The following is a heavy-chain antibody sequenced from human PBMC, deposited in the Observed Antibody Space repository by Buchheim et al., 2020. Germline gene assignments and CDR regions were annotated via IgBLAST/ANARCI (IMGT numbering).Heavy chain of an antibody. CDR3: ERDPDSSGYPPGNWFDP. V-gene: IGHV3-33*01. CDR1: GFTFSSYG. CDR2: IWYDGSNK. J-gene: IGHJ5*02. D-gene: IGHD3-22*01. Sequence: QVQLVESGGGVVQPGRSLRLSCAASGFTFSSYGMHWVRQAPGKGLEWVAVIWYDGSNKYYADSVKGRFTISRDNSKNTLYLQMNSLRAEDTAVYYCERDPDSSGYPPGNWFDPWGQGTL.